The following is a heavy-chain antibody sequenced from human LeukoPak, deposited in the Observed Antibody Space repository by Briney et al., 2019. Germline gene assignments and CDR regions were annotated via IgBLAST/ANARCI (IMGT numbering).Heavy chain of an antibody. J-gene: IGHJ4*02. CDR1: GFTFSSYG. V-gene: IGHV3-64*02. Sequence: GGSLRLSCAASGFTFSSYGMHWVRQAPGKGLEHVSSISSGGVNTYYADSVKGRFPISRDNSKNTLYLHMGSLRAEDMAVYYCAREEAPVGGSSFDYWGQGTLVTVSS. CDR2: ISSGGVNT. D-gene: IGHD1-26*01. CDR3: AREEAPVGGSSFDY.